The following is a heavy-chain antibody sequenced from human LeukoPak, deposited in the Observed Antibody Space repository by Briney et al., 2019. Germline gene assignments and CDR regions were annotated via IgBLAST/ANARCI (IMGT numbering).Heavy chain of an antibody. D-gene: IGHD4-11*01. J-gene: IGHJ4*02. Sequence: GGSLRLSCAASGFSFSDFGMLWIRQAPGKGLEWVTLIRSDGSSIYYADSVKGRFTISRDNSRNTLYLQMNSLRVEDTAVYYCAKDRDEYGNDCWGQGILVTVST. CDR1: GFSFSDFG. CDR3: AKDRDEYGNDC. CDR2: IRSDGSSI. V-gene: IGHV3-30*02.